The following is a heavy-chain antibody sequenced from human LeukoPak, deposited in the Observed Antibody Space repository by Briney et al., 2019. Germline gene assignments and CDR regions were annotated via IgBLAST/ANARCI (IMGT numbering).Heavy chain of an antibody. D-gene: IGHD5-18*01. J-gene: IGHJ4*02. Sequence: GGSLRLSCAASGIIFSNYWMHWVREAPGKGLVWVSRINRDGSSTSYADSVKGRFTISRDNAKNTLYLQMNSLRAEDTAVYYCARGGGYSYGSFDYWGQGTLVTVSS. V-gene: IGHV3-74*01. CDR2: INRDGSST. CDR3: ARGGGYSYGSFDY. CDR1: GIIFSNYW.